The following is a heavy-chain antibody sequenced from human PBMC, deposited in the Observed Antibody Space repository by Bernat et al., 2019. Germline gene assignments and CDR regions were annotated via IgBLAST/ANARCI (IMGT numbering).Heavy chain of an antibody. V-gene: IGHV3-11*06. CDR3: ASVSSSSSPFDY. J-gene: IGHJ4*02. CDR1: GFTFSDYY. CDR2: ISSSSSYT. Sequence: QVQLVESGGGLVKPGGSLRLSCAASGFTFSDYYMSWIRQAPGKGLEWVSYISSSSSYTNYADSVKGRFTISRDNAKNSLYLQMNSLRAEDTAVYYRASVSSSSSPFDYWGQGTLVTVSS. D-gene: IGHD6-6*01.